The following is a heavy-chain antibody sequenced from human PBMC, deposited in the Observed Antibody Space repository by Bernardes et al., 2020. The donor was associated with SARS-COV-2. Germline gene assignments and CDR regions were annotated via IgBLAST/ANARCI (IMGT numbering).Heavy chain of an antibody. Sequence: GGSLRLSCAASGFTFNNFGMHWVRQAPGKGLEWVAVISYEGSKKYYRDSVEGRFIISKDSSKNTLYLQMNSLRAEDTAVYYCAKLGEYSSGWYYYYYGMDVWGQGTTVTVSS. CDR1: GFTFNNFG. J-gene: IGHJ6*02. CDR2: ISYEGSKK. D-gene: IGHD6-19*01. CDR3: AKLGEYSSGWYYYYYGMDV. V-gene: IGHV3-30*18.